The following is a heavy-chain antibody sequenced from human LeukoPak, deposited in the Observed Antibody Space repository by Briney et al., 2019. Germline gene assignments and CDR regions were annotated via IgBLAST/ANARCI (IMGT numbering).Heavy chain of an antibody. CDR2: IRAYNGNT. CDR1: GYTFTSYG. J-gene: IGHJ4*02. CDR3: AKDVVTAHPWYFDY. Sequence: ASVKVSCKASGYTFTSYGISWVRQAPGQGLEWMGWIRAYNGNTNYAQKFQGRVTMTTDTSTSTAYMELRSLRSDDTAVYYCAKDVVTAHPWYFDYWGQGTLVTVSS. V-gene: IGHV1-18*01. D-gene: IGHD2-21*02.